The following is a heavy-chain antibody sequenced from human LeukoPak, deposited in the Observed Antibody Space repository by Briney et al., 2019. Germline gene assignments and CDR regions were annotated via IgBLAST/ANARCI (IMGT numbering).Heavy chain of an antibody. D-gene: IGHD4-17*01. CDR1: GYTFTSYY. Sequence: PGASVKVSCKASGYTFTSYYMHWVRQAPGQGLEWMGIINPSGGSTSYAQKFQGRVTMTRDMSTSTVYMELSSLRSEDTAVYYCARDRTYGDYDEKGLDYWGQGTLVTVSS. CDR2: INPSGGST. CDR3: ARDRTYGDYDEKGLDY. V-gene: IGHV1-46*01. J-gene: IGHJ4*02.